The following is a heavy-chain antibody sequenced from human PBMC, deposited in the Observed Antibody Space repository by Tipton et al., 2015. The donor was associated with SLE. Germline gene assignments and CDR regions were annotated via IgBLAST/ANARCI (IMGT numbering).Heavy chain of an antibody. CDR2: MHYSGNS. Sequence: TLSLTCTVSGDSISSNYWSWIRQPPGKGLEWIGYMHYSGNSEYNPSLMNRVTISLDTSKNQFSLKLTSVTAADAAVYYCVRGSGVLTLFDFWGQETLVTVSS. D-gene: IGHD3-3*01. J-gene: IGHJ4*02. V-gene: IGHV4-59*01. CDR1: GDSISSNY. CDR3: VRGSGVLTLFDF.